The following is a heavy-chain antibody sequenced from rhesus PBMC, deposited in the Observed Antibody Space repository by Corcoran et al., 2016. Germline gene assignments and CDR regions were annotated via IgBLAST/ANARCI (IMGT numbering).Heavy chain of an antibody. CDR1: GGSISSGYD. CDR3: AREWGNGNYGLDS. CDR2: IYGSSGST. V-gene: IGHV4-76*01. D-gene: IGHD1-14*01. J-gene: IGHJ6*01. Sequence: QVQLQESGPGVVKPSETLSLTCAVSGGSISSGYDWRWIRQPPGKGLEWIGYIYGSSGSTTSNPSLKNLVTISKDASKNQFSLKLSSVTAADTAVYYCAREWGNGNYGLDSWGQGVVVTVSS.